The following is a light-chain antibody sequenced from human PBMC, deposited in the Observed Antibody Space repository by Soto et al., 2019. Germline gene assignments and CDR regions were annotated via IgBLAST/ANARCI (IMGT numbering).Light chain of an antibody. CDR3: QQLNSYPRT. J-gene: IGKJ1*01. V-gene: IGKV1-9*01. Sequence: DIQLTQSPSFLSASVADRVTITCRASQDISSYLAWYQQKPGKAPKLLIYAASTLQSGVPSRFSGSGSGTEITLTISSLQPEDFATYYCQQLNSYPRTFGQGTKVEIK. CDR1: QDISSY. CDR2: AAS.